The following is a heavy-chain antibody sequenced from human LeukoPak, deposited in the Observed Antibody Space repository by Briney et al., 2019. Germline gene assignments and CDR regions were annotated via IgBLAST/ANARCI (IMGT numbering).Heavy chain of an antibody. V-gene: IGHV3-48*03. Sequence: GGSLRLSCAASGVTFSSYEMSWVRQAPGKGLEWVSYISSSGSTIYYADSVKGRFTISRDNAKNSLYLQMNSLRAEDTAVYYCAELGITMIGGVWGKGTTVTISS. J-gene: IGHJ6*04. CDR1: GVTFSSYE. CDR3: AELGITMIGGV. D-gene: IGHD3-10*02. CDR2: ISSSGSTI.